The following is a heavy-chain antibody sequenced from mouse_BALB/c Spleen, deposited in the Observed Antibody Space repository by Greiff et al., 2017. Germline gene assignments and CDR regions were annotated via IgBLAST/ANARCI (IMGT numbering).Heavy chain of an antibody. J-gene: IGHJ4*01. CDR1: GFTFSSFG. Sequence: EVKLVESGGGLVKPGGSLKLSCAASGFTFSSFGMHWVRQAPEKGLEWVAYISSGSSTIYYADTVKGRFTISRDNPKNTLFLQMTSLRSEDTAMYYCARGGWDYAMDYWGQGTSVTVSS. V-gene: IGHV5-17*02. D-gene: IGHD2-3*01. CDR3: ARGGWDYAMDY. CDR2: ISSGSSTI.